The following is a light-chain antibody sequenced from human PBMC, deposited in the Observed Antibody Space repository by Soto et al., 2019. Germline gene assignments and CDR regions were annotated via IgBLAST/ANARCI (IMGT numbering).Light chain of an antibody. V-gene: IGLV2-8*01. CDR1: SSDVGAYDY. CDR3: SSFAGRNKVPYV. CDR2: EIN. Sequence: QSVLTQPPSASGSPGQSVTIACNGTSSDVGAYDYVSWYQQRPGKAPNLMIYEINKRPSGVPDRFSGSKAGNTASLTVSGLQAEDEAEYYSSSFAGRNKVPYVLGTGNKVT. J-gene: IGLJ1*01.